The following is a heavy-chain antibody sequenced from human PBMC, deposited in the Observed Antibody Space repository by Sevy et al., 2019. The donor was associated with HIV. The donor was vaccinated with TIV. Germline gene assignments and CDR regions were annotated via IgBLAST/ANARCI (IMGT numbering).Heavy chain of an antibody. CDR1: GGTFSSYA. J-gene: IGHJ3*01. V-gene: IGHV1-69*13. CDR3: ARSFDSEGAFDV. CDR2: IIPIFGTA. Sequence: ASVKVSCKAYGGTFSSYAINWVRQAPGQGLEWMGGIIPIFGTANYAQKFQGRVTTTADESTSTAYMELSSLRSEDTAVYYCARSFDSEGAFDVWGQGTMVTVSS.